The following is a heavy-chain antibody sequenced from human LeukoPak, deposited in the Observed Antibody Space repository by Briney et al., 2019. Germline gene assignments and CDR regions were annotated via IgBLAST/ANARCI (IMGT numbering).Heavy chain of an antibody. CDR3: ARGVAGNRMDV. CDR2: IYYSGST. D-gene: IGHD1-14*01. Sequence: SATLSLTCTVSGGSISSYYWSWIRQPPGKGLEWIGYIYYSGSTNYNPSLKSRVTISVDTSKNQFSLKLSSVTAADTAVYYCARGVAGNRMDVWGKGTTVTISS. CDR1: GGSISSYY. V-gene: IGHV4-59*01. J-gene: IGHJ6*03.